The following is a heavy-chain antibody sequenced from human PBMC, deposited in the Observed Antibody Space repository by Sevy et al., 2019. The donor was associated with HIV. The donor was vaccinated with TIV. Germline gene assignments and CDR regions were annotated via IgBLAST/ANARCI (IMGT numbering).Heavy chain of an antibody. V-gene: IGHV1-46*01. Sequence: ASVKVSCKASGYSFTSYEIHWVRQAPGQGLEWMGIINPSGGSTSYAQKFQDRVTMIRDTSTTTVYMELSSLRSEDTAVYCCARLRACGGDCYYYDFWGQGTLVTVSS. D-gene: IGHD2-21*02. CDR3: ARLRACGGDCYYYDF. J-gene: IGHJ4*02. CDR2: INPSGGST. CDR1: GYSFTSYE.